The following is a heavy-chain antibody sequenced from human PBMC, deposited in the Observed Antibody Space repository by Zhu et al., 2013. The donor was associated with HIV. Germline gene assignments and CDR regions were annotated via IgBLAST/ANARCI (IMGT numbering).Heavy chain of an antibody. CDR2: MKTNSGNT. CDR1: EYTLTSYD. J-gene: IGHJ4*02. D-gene: IGHD2-15*01. CDR3: AREKAATSYFDL. V-gene: IGHV1-8*03. Sequence: QVQLVQSGAEVKKPGASVKVSCKASEYTLTSYDIHWVRQVTGQGLEWMGRMKTNSGNTGYAKKFQGRVTFTRNTSTSTVYMELSSLRSDDMAIYYCAREKAATSYFDLWGQGILVTVSS.